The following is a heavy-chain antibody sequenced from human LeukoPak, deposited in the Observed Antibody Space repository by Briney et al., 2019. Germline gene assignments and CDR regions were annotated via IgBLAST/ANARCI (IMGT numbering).Heavy chain of an antibody. D-gene: IGHD3-10*01. J-gene: IGHJ4*02. CDR3: ARDSYGSGSYYPYYFDY. CDR2: IYSSGNT. V-gene: IGHV4-4*07. Sequence: SETLSLTCTVSGGSISSYYWNWIRQPAGEGLEWIGRIYSSGNTNYNPSLKSRVTISVDKSRNQFSLKLTSVTAADTVVYYCARDSYGSGSYYPYYFDYWGQGTLVTVSS. CDR1: GGSISSYY.